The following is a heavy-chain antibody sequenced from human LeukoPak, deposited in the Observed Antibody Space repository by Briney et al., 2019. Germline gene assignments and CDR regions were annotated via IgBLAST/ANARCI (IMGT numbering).Heavy chain of an antibody. Sequence: SETLSLTCTVSGGSISTYYWSWIRQHPGKGLEWIGYIYYSGSTYYNPSLKSRVTISVDTSKNQFSLKLSSVTAADTAVYYCARELPDTAVGPSNYYYYGMDVWGQGTTVTVSS. CDR3: ARELPDTAVGPSNYYYYGMDV. D-gene: IGHD5-18*01. CDR2: IYYSGST. CDR1: GGSISTYY. V-gene: IGHV4-59*06. J-gene: IGHJ6*02.